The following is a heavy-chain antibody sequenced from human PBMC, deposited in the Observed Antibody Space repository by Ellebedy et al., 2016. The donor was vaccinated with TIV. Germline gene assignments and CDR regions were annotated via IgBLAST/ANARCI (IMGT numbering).Heavy chain of an antibody. J-gene: IGHJ4*02. CDR1: GYTFTDYG. CDR2: ISAYNGNT. V-gene: IGHV1-18*01. Sequence: AASVMVSCKTSGYTFTDYGVSWVRQDPGQGLEWMGSISAYNGNTNYAQKPQGRVTITTETSTSTAYMELRSLRSEDTAVFYCARSTMVRGIITSFWGQGTLVTVSS. D-gene: IGHD3-10*01. CDR3: ARSTMVRGIITSF.